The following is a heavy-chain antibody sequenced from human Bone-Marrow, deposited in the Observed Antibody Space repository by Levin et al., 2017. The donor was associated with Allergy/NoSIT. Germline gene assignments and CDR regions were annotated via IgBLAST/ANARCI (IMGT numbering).Heavy chain of an antibody. D-gene: IGHD6-19*01. CDR2: IYYSGST. J-gene: IGHJ4*02. Sequence: KPSETLSLTCTVSGGSISSSSYYWGWIRQPPGKGLEWIGSIYYSGSTYYNPSLKSRVTISVDTSKNQFSLKLSSVTAADTAVYYCARRSAVAGSFDYWGQGTLVTVSS. CDR3: ARRSAVAGSFDY. V-gene: IGHV4-39*01. CDR1: GGSISSSSYY.